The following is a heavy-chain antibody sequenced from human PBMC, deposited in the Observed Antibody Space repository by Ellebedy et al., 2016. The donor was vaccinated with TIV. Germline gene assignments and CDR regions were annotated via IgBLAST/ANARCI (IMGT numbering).Heavy chain of an antibody. CDR1: GGSISSYY. V-gene: IGHV4-39*01. Sequence: SETLSLTCTVSGGSISSYYWGWIRQPPGKGLEWIASIYYSGSTYYNPSLKSRVTISVDTSKNQFSLKLSSVTAADTAVYYCARHVLAAAGTQHNWFDPWGQGTLVTVSS. D-gene: IGHD6-13*01. CDR3: ARHVLAAAGTQHNWFDP. J-gene: IGHJ5*02. CDR2: IYYSGST.